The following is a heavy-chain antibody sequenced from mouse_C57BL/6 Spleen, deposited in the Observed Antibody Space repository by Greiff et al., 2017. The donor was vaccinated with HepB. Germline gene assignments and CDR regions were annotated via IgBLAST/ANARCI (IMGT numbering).Heavy chain of an antibody. CDR1: GYTFTSYW. Sequence: QVQLKESGTELVKPGASVKLSCKASGYTFTSYWMHWVKQRPGQGLEWIGNINPSNGGTNYNEKFKSKATLTVDKSSSTAYMQLSSLTSEDSAVYDCARSSNWEKPHYYAMDYWGQGTSVTVSS. D-gene: IGHD4-1*01. J-gene: IGHJ4*01. CDR3: ARSSNWEKPHYYAMDY. V-gene: IGHV1-53*01. CDR2: INPSNGGT.